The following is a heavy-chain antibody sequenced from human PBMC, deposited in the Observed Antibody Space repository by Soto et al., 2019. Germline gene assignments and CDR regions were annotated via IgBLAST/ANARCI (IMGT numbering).Heavy chain of an antibody. D-gene: IGHD6-19*01. J-gene: IGHJ4*02. CDR1: GFTFSAFA. Sequence: EVQLLESGGGLVQPGGSLTLSCAASGFTFSAFALSWVRQAPGEGLEWVSGIVGSGGRTYYADSVKGRFTLSRDNSKNTVYLQMSGLRAEDTAMYYCAKDPAGMYSSGWSQSFDFWGQGTQVTVSS. CDR2: IVGSGGRT. V-gene: IGHV3-23*01. CDR3: AKDPAGMYSSGWSQSFDF.